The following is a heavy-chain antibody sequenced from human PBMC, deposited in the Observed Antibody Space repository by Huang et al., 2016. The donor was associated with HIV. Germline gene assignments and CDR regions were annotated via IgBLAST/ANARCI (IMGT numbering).Heavy chain of an antibody. CDR3: ARPQGDKVRGIIRSYYYYYGMDV. J-gene: IGHJ6*02. D-gene: IGHD3-10*01. Sequence: EVQLVESGGGLVKPGGSLRLSCVASGFTFTNYAMNWVRQCPGKGLEWVSAIGSSSSYIYYADSVKGRFTISRDDAKNSLYLQMNSLRAEDTAVYYCARPQGDKVRGIIRSYYYYYGMDVWGRGTTVTVSS. V-gene: IGHV3-21*06. CDR1: GFTFTNYA. CDR2: IGSSSSYI.